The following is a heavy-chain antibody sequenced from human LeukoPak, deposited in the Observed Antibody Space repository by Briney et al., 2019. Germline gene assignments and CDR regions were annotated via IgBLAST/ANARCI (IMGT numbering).Heavy chain of an antibody. CDR2: INPNSGDT. D-gene: IGHD2-21*02. J-gene: IGHJ4*02. V-gene: IGHV1-2*06. CDR3: ARDYCGGDCFPDY. Sequence: ASVKVSCKASGYTFTGYYVHWVRQAPGQGLEWMGRINPNSGDTNYAQKFQGRVTMTRDTSVSTAYMELSRLRSDDTAVYYCARDYCGGDCFPDYWGQGTLVTVSS. CDR1: GYTFTGYY.